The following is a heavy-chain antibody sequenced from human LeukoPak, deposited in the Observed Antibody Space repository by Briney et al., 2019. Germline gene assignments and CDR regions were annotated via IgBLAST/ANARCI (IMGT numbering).Heavy chain of an antibody. Sequence: GGSLRLSCAASGFTFSSYGMHWVRQAPGKGLEWLAFITYDGNNKFYADSVKGRFTISRDNSQKKLFLQLSSLKAEDTAVYHCAKDMTTVTSKGDYWGQGTLVTVSS. CDR1: GFTFSSYG. CDR3: AKDMTTVTSKGDY. J-gene: IGHJ4*02. D-gene: IGHD4-17*01. V-gene: IGHV3-30*18. CDR2: ITYDGNNK.